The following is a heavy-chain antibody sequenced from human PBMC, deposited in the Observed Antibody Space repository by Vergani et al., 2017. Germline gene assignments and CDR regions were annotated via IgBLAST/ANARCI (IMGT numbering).Heavy chain of an antibody. V-gene: IGHV3-9*02. D-gene: IGHD6-6*01. J-gene: IGHJ5*02. CDR2: ISWNSNSI. Sequence: EVQLEESGGGLVLPGRSLRLSCVASGFTSAGYAMHWVRQAPGKGLEWVSGISWNSNSIGYADSVKGRFTISRDNAKNSLYLQMNSLRAEDTAFCYCAKDLGTSSGGGWFDPWGQGTLVTVSS. CDR3: AKDLGTSSGGGWFDP. CDR1: GFTSAGYA.